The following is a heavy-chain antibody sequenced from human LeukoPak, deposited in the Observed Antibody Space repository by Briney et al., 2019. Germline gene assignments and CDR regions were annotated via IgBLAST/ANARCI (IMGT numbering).Heavy chain of an antibody. V-gene: IGHV4-61*01. Sequence: PSETLSLTCTVSGGSVSSGSYYWSWIRQPPGKGLKWIGYIYYSGSTNYNPSLKSRVTISVDTSKNQFSLKLSSVTAADTAVYYCASDYYGSGSYQGYWGQGTLVAVSS. CDR2: IYYSGST. CDR3: ASDYYGSGSYQGY. CDR1: GGSVSSGSYY. J-gene: IGHJ4*02. D-gene: IGHD3-10*01.